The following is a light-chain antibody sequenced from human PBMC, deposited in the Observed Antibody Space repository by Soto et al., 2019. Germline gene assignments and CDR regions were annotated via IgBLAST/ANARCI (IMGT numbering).Light chain of an antibody. CDR3: CSYADNYTYV. CDR1: SSDIGDYDY. CDR2: DVT. J-gene: IGLJ1*01. Sequence: QSALTQPRSVSGSPGQSVTISCTGTSSDIGDYDYVSWYQHHAGKTPKLVIYDVTKRPSGVPDRFSGSKSGSTASLTISGLQADEEADYYCCSYADNYTYVFGTGTEVNVL. V-gene: IGLV2-11*01.